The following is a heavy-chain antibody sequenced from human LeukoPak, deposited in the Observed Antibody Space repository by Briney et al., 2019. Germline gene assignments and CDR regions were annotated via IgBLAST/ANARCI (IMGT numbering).Heavy chain of an antibody. CDR1: GFTFSSST. J-gene: IGHJ5*02. V-gene: IGHV1-58*02. CDR2: IVVGSGNT. CDR3: AADLPGGAMFDP. Sequence: TSVKVSCKASGFTFSSSTIQWVRQARGQRLEWMGWIVVGSGNTNYAQNFHERVTITRDMSTSTAYMEVSSLRSEDTAVYYCAADLPGGAMFDPWGQGTLVTVSS. D-gene: IGHD3-16*01.